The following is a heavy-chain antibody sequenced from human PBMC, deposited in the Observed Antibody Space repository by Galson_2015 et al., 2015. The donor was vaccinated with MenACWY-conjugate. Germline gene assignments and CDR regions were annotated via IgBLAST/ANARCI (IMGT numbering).Heavy chain of an antibody. Sequence: SLRLSCAASGFTFSSYAMSWVRQAPGKGLEWVSAISGSGGSTYYADSVKGRFTISRDNSKNTLYLQMNSLRAEDTAVYYCAKTAAGGDCYSCNEGVYHDASDIWGQGTMVTVSS. V-gene: IGHV3-23*01. J-gene: IGHJ3*02. CDR3: AKTAAGGDCYSCNEGVYHDASDI. D-gene: IGHD2-21*02. CDR2: ISGSGGST. CDR1: GFTFSSYA.